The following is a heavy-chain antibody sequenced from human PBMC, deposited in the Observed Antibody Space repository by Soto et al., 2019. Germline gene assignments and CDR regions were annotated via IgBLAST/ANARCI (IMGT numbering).Heavy chain of an antibody. CDR2: IYYSGGT. D-gene: IGHD3-9*01. V-gene: IGHV4-31*03. CDR3: ARSILTGFYAYFDY. CDR1: GGSVTSGGYY. Sequence: PSETLSLTCTVSGGSVTSGGYYWSWIRQHPGKGLEWIGYIYYSGGTYYNPSLNSRVTISVDTSKNQFSLKLTSVTAADTAVYYCARSILTGFYAYFDYWGQGTLVTVS. J-gene: IGHJ4*02.